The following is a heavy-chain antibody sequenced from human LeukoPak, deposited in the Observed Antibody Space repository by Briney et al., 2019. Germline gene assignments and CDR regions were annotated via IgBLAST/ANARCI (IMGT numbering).Heavy chain of an antibody. CDR1: GFSLSDYN. V-gene: IGHV3-48*01. D-gene: IGHD5-12*01. CDR2: ISPSSGAAYESI. J-gene: IGHJ4*02. CDR3: ARGWGGYSSYPPDY. Sequence: GGSLRLSCAASGFSLSDYNMIWVRQAPGMGLEWISYISPSSGAAYESIYYSISAKGRFTISRGIASNSLLLRMSSLRVEDTAVYYCARGWGGYSSYPPDYWGQGILVIVSS.